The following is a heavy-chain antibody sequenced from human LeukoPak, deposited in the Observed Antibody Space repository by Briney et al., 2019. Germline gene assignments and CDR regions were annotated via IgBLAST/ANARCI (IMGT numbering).Heavy chain of an antibody. D-gene: IGHD5-24*01. J-gene: IGHJ4*02. CDR1: GGSISSVDYY. CDR3: ASSARMATSHFDY. V-gene: IGHV4-39*01. CDR2: IYYSEST. Sequence: CETLCLTCTVSGGSISSVDYYWGWIPQPPGKVLEWLGIIYYSESTYCNTCLKRRVTISVETPQNQFSLKLRSVTAADTAVYFCASSARMATSHFDYWGEGTLVTVSS.